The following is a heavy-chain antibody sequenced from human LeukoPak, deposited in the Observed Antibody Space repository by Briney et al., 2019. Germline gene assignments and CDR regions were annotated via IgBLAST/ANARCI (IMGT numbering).Heavy chain of an antibody. J-gene: IGHJ1*01. CDR2: ISGSGGST. CDR1: GFTFSSYA. V-gene: IGHV3-23*01. D-gene: IGHD4-17*01. CDR3: AKERGYGDYFHEPNLQH. Sequence: PGGSLRLSCAASGFTFSSYAMSWVRQAPGKGLEWVSAISGSGGSTYYADSVKGRFTISRDNSKNTLYLQMNSLRAEDTAVYYCAKERGYGDYFHEPNLQHWGQGTLVTVSS.